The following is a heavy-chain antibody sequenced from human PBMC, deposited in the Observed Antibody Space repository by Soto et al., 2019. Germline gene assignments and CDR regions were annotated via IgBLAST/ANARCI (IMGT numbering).Heavy chain of an antibody. CDR1: GFSLTTGGVA. Sequence: QITLKESGPTLVKPTQTLTLTCSFSGFSLTTGGVAVGWIRQPPGKALEWLALIYGSDDKRYSPSLKSSLTITKDTSKNQVVLTMTNMDPVDTATYYYAHRALSCFDYWGQGILVTVSS. V-gene: IGHV2-5*01. CDR3: AHRALSCFDY. J-gene: IGHJ4*02. CDR2: IYGSDDK.